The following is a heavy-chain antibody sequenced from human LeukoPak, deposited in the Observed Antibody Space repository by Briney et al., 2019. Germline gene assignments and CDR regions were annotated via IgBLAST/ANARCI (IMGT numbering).Heavy chain of an antibody. CDR1: GFISSSYN. V-gene: IGHV3-20*04. D-gene: IGHD6-19*01. CDR2: INWNGGST. J-gene: IGHJ4*02. Sequence: PGRSLRLSCAASGFISSSYNMFWVRQAPGKGLEWVSGINWNGGSTGYADSVKGRFTISRDNAKNSLYLQMNSLRAEDTALYYCARGPYSSGWYFDYWGQGTLVTVSS. CDR3: ARGPYSSGWYFDY.